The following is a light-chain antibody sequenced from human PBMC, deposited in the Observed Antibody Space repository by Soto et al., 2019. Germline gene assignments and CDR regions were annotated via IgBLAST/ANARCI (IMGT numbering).Light chain of an antibody. Sequence: DIQMTQSPSSLSASVGDRVTITCLATQGISNYLSWYQQRPGRAPKLLVYDASTLEPGVPSRFSGSGSGTDFTFTITSLQPEDVATYYCQQCDSLPLTFGGGTKVDIK. V-gene: IGKV1-33*01. J-gene: IGKJ4*01. CDR3: QQCDSLPLT. CDR2: DAS. CDR1: QGISNY.